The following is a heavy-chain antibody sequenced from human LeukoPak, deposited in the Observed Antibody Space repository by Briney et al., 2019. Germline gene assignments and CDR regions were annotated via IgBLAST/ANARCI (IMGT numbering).Heavy chain of an antibody. CDR1: GGSISSSSYY. V-gene: IGHV4-39*01. CDR3: ARLVGWKDAFDI. D-gene: IGHD1-26*01. Sequence: PSETLPLTCTVSGGSISSSSYYWGWIRQPPGKGLEWIGSIYYSGSTYYNPSLKSRVTISVDTSKNQFSLKLSSVTAADTAVYYCARLVGWKDAFDIWGQGTMVTVSS. CDR2: IYYSGST. J-gene: IGHJ3*02.